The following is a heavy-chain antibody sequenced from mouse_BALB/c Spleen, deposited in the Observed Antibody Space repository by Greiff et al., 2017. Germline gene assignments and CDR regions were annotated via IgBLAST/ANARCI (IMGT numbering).Heavy chain of an antibody. CDR2: INPGSGGT. Sequence: VQLKQSGAELVRPGTSVKVSCKASGYAFTNYLIEWVKQRPGQGLEWIGVINPGSGGTNYNEKFKGKATLTADKSSSTAYMQLSSLTSDDSAVYFCARSQLGLRGFAYWGQGTLVTVSA. D-gene: IGHD3-1*01. CDR1: GYAFTNYL. J-gene: IGHJ3*01. CDR3: ARSQLGLRGFAY. V-gene: IGHV1-54*01.